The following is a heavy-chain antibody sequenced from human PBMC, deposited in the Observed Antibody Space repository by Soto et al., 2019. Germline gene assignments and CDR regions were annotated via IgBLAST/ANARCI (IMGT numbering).Heavy chain of an antibody. V-gene: IGHV4-59*01. CDR3: AREGSGSLLEYYFDY. CDR1: GGSISSYY. J-gene: IGHJ4*02. Sequence: PSETLSLTCTVSGGSISSYYWSWIRQPPGKGLEWIGYIYYSGSTNYNPSLKSRVTISVDTSKNQFSLKLSSVTAADTAVYYCAREGSGSLLEYYFDYWGQGXLVTVSS. CDR2: IYYSGST. D-gene: IGHD3-10*01.